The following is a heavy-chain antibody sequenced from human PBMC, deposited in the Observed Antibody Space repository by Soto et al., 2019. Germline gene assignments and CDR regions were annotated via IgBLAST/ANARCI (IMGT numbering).Heavy chain of an antibody. D-gene: IGHD2-21*02. J-gene: IGHJ4*02. Sequence: EASVKVSCKASGYTFTSYAMHWVRQAPGQRLEWMGWINAGNGNTKYSQKFQGRVTITRDTSASTAYMELSSLRSEDTAVYYCARSIVVVTTLDYWGQGTLVTVSS. CDR1: GYTFTSYA. V-gene: IGHV1-3*01. CDR3: ARSIVVVTTLDY. CDR2: INAGNGNT.